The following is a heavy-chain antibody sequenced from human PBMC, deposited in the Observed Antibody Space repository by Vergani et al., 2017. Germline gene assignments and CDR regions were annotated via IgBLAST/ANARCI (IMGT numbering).Heavy chain of an antibody. CDR1: GGSISSYY. J-gene: IGHJ6*03. V-gene: IGHV4-59*01. D-gene: IGHD4-17*01. Sequence: QVQLQESGPGLVKPSETLSLTCTVSGGSISSYYWSWIRQPPGKGLEWIGYIYYSGSTNYNPSLKSRVTISVDPSKNQFSLKLSSVTAADTAVYYCARLDYGDYQNYYYYYYYMDVWGKGTTVTVSS. CDR3: ARLDYGDYQNYYYYYYYMDV. CDR2: IYYSGST.